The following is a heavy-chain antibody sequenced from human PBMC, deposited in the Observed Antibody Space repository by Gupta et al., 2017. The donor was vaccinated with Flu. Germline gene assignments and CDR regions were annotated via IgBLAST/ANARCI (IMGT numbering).Heavy chain of an antibody. V-gene: IGHV3-23*01. J-gene: IGHJ4*02. D-gene: IGHD3-10*01. CDR3: AKARKVRGVQPGPTGFDY. CDR1: GFTFSSYA. CDR2: ISGSGGST. Sequence: EVQLLESGGGLVQPGGSLRLSCAASGFTFSSYAMSWVRQAPGKGLEWVSAISGSGGSTYYADSVKGRFTISRDNSKNTLYLQMNSLRAEDTAVYYCAKARKVRGVQPGPTGFDYWGQGTLVTVSS.